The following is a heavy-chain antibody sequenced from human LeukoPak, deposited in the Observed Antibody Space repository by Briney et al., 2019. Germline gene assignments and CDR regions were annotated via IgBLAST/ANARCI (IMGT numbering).Heavy chain of an antibody. V-gene: IGHV3-48*02. D-gene: IGHD7-27*01. Sequence: GGSLRLSCGASGFTFNRYSMNWVRQAPGKGLEWVSYISSSTSRIYYADSVKGRFTISRDSARGSLFLQMNSLRDEDTAVYYCARDIHWAFDYWGQGTLVTVSS. CDR2: ISSSTSRI. CDR1: GFTFNRYS. CDR3: ARDIHWAFDY. J-gene: IGHJ4*02.